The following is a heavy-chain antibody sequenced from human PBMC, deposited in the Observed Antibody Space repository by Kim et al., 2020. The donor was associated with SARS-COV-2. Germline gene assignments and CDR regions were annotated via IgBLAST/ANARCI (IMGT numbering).Heavy chain of an antibody. CDR1: GFTFSGSA. Sequence: GGSLRLSCAASGFTFSGSAIHWVRQASGKGLEWVGRIRNKANSYATAYAASVSGRFTISRDDSKNTAYLQMSSLKTEDTAVYYCSSPLDGYTNWGQGTLVTVSS. V-gene: IGHV3-73*01. D-gene: IGHD5-12*01. CDR3: SSPLDGYTN. J-gene: IGHJ4*02. CDR2: IRNKANSYAT.